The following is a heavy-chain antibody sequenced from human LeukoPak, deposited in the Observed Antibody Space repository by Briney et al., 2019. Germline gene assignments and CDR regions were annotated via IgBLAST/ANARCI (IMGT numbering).Heavy chain of an antibody. CDR2: SSWNSGSI. J-gene: IGHJ4*02. Sequence: PGGSLRLSCAASGFTFDDYAMHWVRQAPGKGLEWVSGSSWNSGSIGYADSVKGRFTISRDNAKNSLYLQMNSLRAEDTAFFYSQKAGYDILTGYYNFFDYWGQGTLVTVSS. CDR1: GFTFDDYA. V-gene: IGHV3-9*01. D-gene: IGHD3-9*01. CDR3: QKAGYDILTGYYNFFDY.